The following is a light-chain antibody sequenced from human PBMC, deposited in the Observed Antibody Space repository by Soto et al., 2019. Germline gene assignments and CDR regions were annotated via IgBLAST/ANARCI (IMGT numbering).Light chain of an antibody. J-gene: IGKJ5*01. CDR3: QQRSNWPQIT. CDR1: RGLSSGY. V-gene: IGKV3-11*01. Sequence: ELVLTQSPGTLSLSPGGRATLSCRASRGLSSGYLAWYQKKPGQAPRPXLYAASNSATGIPARFSGSGSGTDLALTISSLEPEDFAVYYCQQRSNWPQITFGQGTRLEIK. CDR2: AAS.